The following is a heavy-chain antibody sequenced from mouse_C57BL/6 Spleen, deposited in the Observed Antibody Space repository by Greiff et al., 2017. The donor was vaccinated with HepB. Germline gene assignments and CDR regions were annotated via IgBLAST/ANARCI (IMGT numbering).Heavy chain of an antibody. Sequence: QVQLKESGAELAKPGASVKLSCKTSGYTFTRYWMHWVKQRPGQGLEWIGYINPSSGYTKYNQKFKDKATLTADKSSSTAYMQLSSLTYEDSAVYDCAWEGGDYGIYVDYWGQGTTLTVSS. V-gene: IGHV1-7*01. J-gene: IGHJ2*01. CDR1: GYTFTRYW. D-gene: IGHD2-1*01. CDR3: AWEGGDYGIYVDY. CDR2: INPSSGYT.